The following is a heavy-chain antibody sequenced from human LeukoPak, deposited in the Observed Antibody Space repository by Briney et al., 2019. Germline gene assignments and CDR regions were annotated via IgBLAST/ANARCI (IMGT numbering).Heavy chain of an antibody. J-gene: IGHJ4*02. Sequence: SVTVSCKASGGTFSSYAISWVRQAPGQGLEWMGGIIPIFGTANYAQKFQGRVTITADESTSTAYMELSSLRSEDTAVYYCARGPSSRDGPDDYWGQGTLVTVSS. CDR3: ARGPSSRDGPDDY. V-gene: IGHV1-69*13. CDR1: GGTFSSYA. CDR2: IIPIFGTA. D-gene: IGHD5-24*01.